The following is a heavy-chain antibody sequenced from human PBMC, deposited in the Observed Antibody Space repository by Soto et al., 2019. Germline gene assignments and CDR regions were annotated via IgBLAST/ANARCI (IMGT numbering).Heavy chain of an antibody. Sequence: EVQLLESGGGLVQPGESLRLSCAASGFTFGSYAMSWVRQAPGKGLEWVAAISGRGDSTYYTDSVKGRFTISRDNSTNTLHRQRNSLTAEDTAVYWCAKKLGKGGGSDFGNCGRRIQVNVSS. CDR2: ISGRGDST. CDR3: AKKLGKGGGSDFGN. J-gene: IGHJ4*02. V-gene: IGHV3-23*01. D-gene: IGHD2-15*01. CDR1: GFTFGSYA.